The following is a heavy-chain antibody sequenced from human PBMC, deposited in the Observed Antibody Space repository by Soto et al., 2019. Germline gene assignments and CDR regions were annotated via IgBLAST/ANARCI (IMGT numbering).Heavy chain of an antibody. J-gene: IGHJ4*02. Sequence: QVQLVESGGGVVQPGRSLRLSCAASGFTFSTYGMHWVGQAPGKGLEWVAHISYDGSNNHYGDSVKGRLTSSRDNSKNTLYLQMSSLRDEDTAVYYCAKDTYYYDSTGYYVFDEWGQGTLVTVSS. CDR1: GFTFSTYG. CDR2: ISYDGSNN. D-gene: IGHD3-22*01. CDR3: AKDTYYYDSTGYYVFDE. V-gene: IGHV3-30*18.